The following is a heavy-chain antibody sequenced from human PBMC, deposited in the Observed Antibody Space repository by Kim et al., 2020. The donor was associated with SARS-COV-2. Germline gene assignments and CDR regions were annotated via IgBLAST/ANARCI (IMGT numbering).Heavy chain of an antibody. Sequence: GGSLRLSCAASGFTFSSYSMNWVRQAPGKGLEWVSSISSSSSYIYYADSVKGRFTISRDNAKNSLYLQMNSLRAEDTAVYYCARGISRYYDILTGYYHREGWFDPWGQGTLVTVAS. CDR3: ARGISRYYDILTGYYHREGWFDP. J-gene: IGHJ5*02. D-gene: IGHD3-9*01. CDR2: ISSSSSYI. CDR1: GFTFSSYS. V-gene: IGHV3-21*01.